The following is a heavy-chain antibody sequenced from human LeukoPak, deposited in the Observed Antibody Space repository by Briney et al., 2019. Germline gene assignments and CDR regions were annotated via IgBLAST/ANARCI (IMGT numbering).Heavy chain of an antibody. CDR1: GFTFTSYA. D-gene: IGHD3-3*01. Sequence: QSGGSLRLSCAASGFTFTSYAMHWARQAPGKGLEWVAIIWYDGSNKYYADSVKGRFTISRDNSKNTLYLQMSSLRAEDTAVYYCARDREQTYYDFWSGYFYWGQGTLVTVSS. V-gene: IGHV3-33*01. CDR3: ARDREQTYYDFWSGYFY. J-gene: IGHJ4*02. CDR2: IWYDGSNK.